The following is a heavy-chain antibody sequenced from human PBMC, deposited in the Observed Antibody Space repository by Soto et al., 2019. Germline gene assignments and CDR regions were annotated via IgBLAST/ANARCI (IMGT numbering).Heavy chain of an antibody. CDR1: GYTFTNYG. J-gene: IGHJ4*02. CDR2: INAHQGNT. V-gene: IGHV1-18*01. CDR3: ARVKAYYDVLTGIQFDY. D-gene: IGHD3-9*01. Sequence: VQLVQSGADVKKPGASVKVSCKASGYTFTNYGISWVRQAPGQGLEWMGWINAHQGNTNYAQKVQGRVTMTTDTSSSTAYMELRSLRSDDTAVYYCARVKAYYDVLTGIQFDYWGQGTLVTVSS.